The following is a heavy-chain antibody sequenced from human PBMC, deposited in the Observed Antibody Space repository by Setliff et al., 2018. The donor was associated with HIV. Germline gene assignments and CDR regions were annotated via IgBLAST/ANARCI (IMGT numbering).Heavy chain of an antibody. J-gene: IGHJ4*02. D-gene: IGHD6-13*01. CDR1: GGSIRSYY. CDR3: AGGHSSDWYGLKYYFDY. CDR2: VMYGGGS. V-gene: IGHV4-59*12. Sequence: SETLSLTCSVSGGSIRSYYWSWIRQSPAKGMEWIGYVMYGGGSNYSPIFQSRVAMSVDASKNQFSLRVSSVSAADTAVYYCAGGHSSDWYGLKYYFDYWGQGTLVTVSS.